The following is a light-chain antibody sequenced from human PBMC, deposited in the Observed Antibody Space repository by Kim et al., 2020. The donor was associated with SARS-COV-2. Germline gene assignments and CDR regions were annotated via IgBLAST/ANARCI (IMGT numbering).Light chain of an antibody. CDR1: RSNIGANY. Sequence: ELTQPPSASGTPGQWVTISCSGSRSNIGANYVYWYHQLPGAAPKLLIYRSTQRPSGVPDRFSASKSGTSASLAISGLRSEDEADYYCAAWDDSSSGLMFGGGTQLTVL. CDR3: AAWDDSSSGLM. J-gene: IGLJ3*02. CDR2: RST. V-gene: IGLV1-47*01.